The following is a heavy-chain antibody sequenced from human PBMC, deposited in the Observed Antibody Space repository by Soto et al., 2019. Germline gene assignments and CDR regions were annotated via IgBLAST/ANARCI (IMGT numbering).Heavy chain of an antibody. V-gene: IGHV4-59*01. J-gene: IGHJ6*02. Sequence: SETLSLTCTVSGGSISSYYWSWIRQPPGKGLEWIGYIYYSGSTNYNPSLKSRVTISVDTSKNQFSLKLSSVTAADTAVYYCARLNDFWSGYDYYYGMDVWGQGTTVTVSS. CDR1: GGSISSYY. CDR2: IYYSGST. CDR3: ARLNDFWSGYDYYYGMDV. D-gene: IGHD3-3*01.